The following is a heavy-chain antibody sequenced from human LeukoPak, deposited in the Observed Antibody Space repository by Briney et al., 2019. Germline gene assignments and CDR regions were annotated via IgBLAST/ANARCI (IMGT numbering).Heavy chain of an antibody. CDR3: AKDRNVGLDAIDI. D-gene: IGHD3-10*02. Sequence: PGVSLRLSCAASGFTFSNNAMSWVRQAPGKGLEWVSAISGSGVTTYYADSVKARFTISRDNSKNMLYLQMNSLRSEDTAVYYCAKDRNVGLDAIDIWGQGTMVTVSS. CDR1: GFTFSNNA. V-gene: IGHV3-23*01. CDR2: ISGSGVTT. J-gene: IGHJ3*02.